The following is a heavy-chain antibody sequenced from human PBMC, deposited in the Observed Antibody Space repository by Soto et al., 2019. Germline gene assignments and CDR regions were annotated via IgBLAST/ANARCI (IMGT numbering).Heavy chain of an antibody. Sequence: GGSLRLSCTASGFTFSDYYMSWIRQAPGKGLEWLSYITRTSNYIYYADSVKGRFTVSRDNAKNSLYLQMDSLRVDDTALYYCARELGTLGAFDIWGQGTMVTVSS. CDR2: ITRTSNYI. CDR1: GFTFSDYY. CDR3: ARELGTLGAFDI. D-gene: IGHD7-27*01. J-gene: IGHJ3*02. V-gene: IGHV3-11*01.